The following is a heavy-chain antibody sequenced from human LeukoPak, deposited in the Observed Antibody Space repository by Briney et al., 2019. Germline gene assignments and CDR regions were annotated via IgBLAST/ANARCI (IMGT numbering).Heavy chain of an antibody. J-gene: IGHJ6*02. Sequence: GASVKVSCKASGYTFTSYDINWVRQATGQGLEWIGWMNPNSGNTGYAQKFQGGVTMTRNTSISTAYMELSSLGSEDTAVYYCARGFPDLYYYGMDVWGQGTTVTVSS. V-gene: IGHV1-8*01. CDR1: GYTFTSYD. CDR3: ARGFPDLYYYGMDV. CDR2: MNPNSGNT.